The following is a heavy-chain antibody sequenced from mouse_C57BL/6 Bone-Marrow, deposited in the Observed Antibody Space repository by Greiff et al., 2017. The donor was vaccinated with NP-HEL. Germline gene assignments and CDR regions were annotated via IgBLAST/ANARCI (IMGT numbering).Heavy chain of an antibody. CDR3: ARYYGSSYYFDY. Sequence: VQLQQSGAELVKPGASVKISCKASGYAFSSYWMNWVKQRPGKGLEWIGQIYPGDGDPNYNGKFKGKATLTADKSSSTAYMQLSSLTSEDSAVYFCARYYGSSYYFDYWGQGTTLTVSS. D-gene: IGHD1-1*01. CDR1: GYAFSSYW. V-gene: IGHV1-80*01. CDR2: IYPGDGDP. J-gene: IGHJ2*01.